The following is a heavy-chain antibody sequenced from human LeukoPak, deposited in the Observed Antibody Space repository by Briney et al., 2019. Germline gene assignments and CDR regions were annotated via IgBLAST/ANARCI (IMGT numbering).Heavy chain of an antibody. V-gene: IGHV4-34*01. D-gene: IGHD5-18*01. CDR2: INHSGST. Sequence: SETLSLTCAVYGGSFSGYYWSWIRQPPGKGLEWIGEINHSGSTNYNPSLKSRVTISVDTSKNQFSLKLSSVTAADTAVYYCARARGFGYSYGHYFDYWGQGTLVTVSS. CDR1: GGSFSGYY. J-gene: IGHJ4*02. CDR3: ARARGFGYSYGHYFDY.